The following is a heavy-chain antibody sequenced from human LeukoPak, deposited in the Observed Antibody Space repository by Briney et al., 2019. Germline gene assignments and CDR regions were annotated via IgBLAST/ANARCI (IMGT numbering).Heavy chain of an antibody. CDR1: GLTFDDYG. CDR2: INWNGGST. Sequence: GGSLRLSCAASGLTFDDYGMSWVRQAPGKGLEWVSGINWNGGSTGYADSVKGRFTISRDNAKNSLYLQMNSLRAEDTALYYCARSYDSSGYLPGPSDYWGQGTLVTVSS. V-gene: IGHV3-20*04. J-gene: IGHJ4*02. CDR3: ARSYDSSGYLPGPSDY. D-gene: IGHD3-22*01.